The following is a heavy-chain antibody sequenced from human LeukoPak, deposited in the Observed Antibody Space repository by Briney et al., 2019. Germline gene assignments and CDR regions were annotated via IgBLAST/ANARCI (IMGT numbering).Heavy chain of an antibody. Sequence: GGSLRLSCAASGFTFSSYAMHWVRQAPGKGLEYVSAISSNGGSTYYANSVKGRFTISRDNSKNTLYLQMGSLRAEDMAVYYCARACDSSGCPDYWGQGTLVTVSS. CDR2: ISSNGGST. D-gene: IGHD3-22*01. V-gene: IGHV3-64*01. J-gene: IGHJ4*02. CDR1: GFTFSSYA. CDR3: ARACDSSGCPDY.